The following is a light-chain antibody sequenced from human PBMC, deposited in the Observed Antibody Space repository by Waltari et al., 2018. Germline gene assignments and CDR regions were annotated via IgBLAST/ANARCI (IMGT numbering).Light chain of an antibody. CDR3: SAWDDSLNGYV. J-gene: IGLJ1*01. V-gene: IGLV1-44*01. Sequence: QSVLTQPPSASGTPGQRVTISCSGSTSNIESNTVNWYQHFPGTAPKLFIYRKNQRPSGVPDRFSASKSGTSASLAISGLQSEDEADYYCSAWDDSLNGYVFGSGTKVTVL. CDR1: TSNIESNT. CDR2: RKN.